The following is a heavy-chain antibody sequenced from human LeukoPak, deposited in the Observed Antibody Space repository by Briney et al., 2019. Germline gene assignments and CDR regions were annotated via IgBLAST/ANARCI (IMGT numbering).Heavy chain of an antibody. D-gene: IGHD2/OR15-2a*01. J-gene: IGHJ3*02. CDR1: GFTFSSYA. Sequence: GGSLRLSCAASGFTFSSYAMHWVRQAPGKGLEWVAVISYDGSNKYYADSVKGRFTISRDNSKNTPYLQMNSLGAEDTAVYYCARENRAGAFDIWGQGTMVTVSS. CDR2: ISYDGSNK. CDR3: ARENRAGAFDI. V-gene: IGHV3-30*04.